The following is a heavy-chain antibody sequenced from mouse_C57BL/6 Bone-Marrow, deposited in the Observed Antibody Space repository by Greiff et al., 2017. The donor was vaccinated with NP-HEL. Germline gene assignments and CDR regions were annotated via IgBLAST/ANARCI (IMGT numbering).Heavy chain of an antibody. J-gene: IGHJ3*01. CDR2: ISSGGDYI. CDR3: TRDPYYGSSYERFAY. V-gene: IGHV5-9-1*02. Sequence: EVMLVESGEGLVKPGGSLKLSCAASGFTFSSYAMSWVRQTPEKRLEWVAYISSGGDYIYYADTVKGRFTISRDNARNTLYLQMSSLKSEDTAMYYCTRDPYYGSSYERFAYWGQGTLVTVSA. CDR1: GFTFSSYA. D-gene: IGHD1-1*01.